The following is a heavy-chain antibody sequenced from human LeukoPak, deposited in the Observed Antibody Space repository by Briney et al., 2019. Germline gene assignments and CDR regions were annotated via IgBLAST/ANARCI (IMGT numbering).Heavy chain of an antibody. J-gene: IGHJ4*02. CDR2: ISTSSIYI. D-gene: IGHD3-22*01. CDR1: GFTFSSYS. CDR3: ARDLYRIVVVPHYFDY. Sequence: GGSLRLSCAASGFTFSSYSMNWVRQAPGKGLEWVSSISTSSIYIYYADSVKGRFTISRGNAKNSLYLQMNSLRAEDTAVYYCARDLYRIVVVPHYFDYWGQGTLVTVSS. V-gene: IGHV3-21*01.